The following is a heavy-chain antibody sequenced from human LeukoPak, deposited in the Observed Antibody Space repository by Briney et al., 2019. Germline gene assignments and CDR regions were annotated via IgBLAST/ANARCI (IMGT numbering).Heavy chain of an antibody. J-gene: IGHJ4*02. D-gene: IGHD3-10*01. CDR3: ARCTMVRGVSDY. CDR2: IYYSGST. CDR1: GGSISSSSYY. Sequence: SETLSLTCTVSGGSISSSSYYWGWIRQPPGKGLEWIGSIYYSGSTYYNPSLKSRVTISVDTSKNQFSLKLSSVTAADTAVYYCARCTMVRGVSDYWGQGTLVTVSS. V-gene: IGHV4-39*01.